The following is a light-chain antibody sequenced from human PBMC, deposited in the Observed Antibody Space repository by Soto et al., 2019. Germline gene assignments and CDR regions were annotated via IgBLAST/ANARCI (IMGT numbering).Light chain of an antibody. CDR3: QQVNDYPRT. V-gene: IGKV1-9*01. Sequence: DLQLTQSPSFLSASVGARVTITCRASQGIDSYLAWYQQQLGKAPRLLIYAASTLQSGVPSRFSGSGSGAEFTLTISSLQPEDFATYYCQQVNDYPRTFGPGTKVDIK. J-gene: IGKJ3*01. CDR2: AAS. CDR1: QGIDSY.